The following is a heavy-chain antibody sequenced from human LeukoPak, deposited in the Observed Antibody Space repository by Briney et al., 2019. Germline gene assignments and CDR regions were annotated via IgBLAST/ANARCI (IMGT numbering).Heavy chain of an antibody. CDR3: ARVDIVVVPAAIRYNWSPGAMDV. J-gene: IGHJ6*03. CDR1: GGSISSYY. CDR2: IYYSGST. D-gene: IGHD2-2*01. V-gene: IGHV4-59*01. Sequence: PSETLSLTCTVSGGSISSYYWSWIRQPPGKGLEWIGYIYYSGSTNYNPSLKSRVTISVDTSKNQFPLKLSSVTAADTAVYYCARVDIVVVPAAIRYNWSPGAMDVWGKGTTVTVSS.